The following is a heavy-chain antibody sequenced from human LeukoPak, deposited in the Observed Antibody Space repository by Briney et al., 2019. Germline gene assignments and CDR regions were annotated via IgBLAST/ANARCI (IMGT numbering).Heavy chain of an antibody. V-gene: IGHV4-59*08. CDR2: IYYGGST. Sequence: SGSLSLTCMVSGGSICSYYWCGIRHPPGKGLEWIGYIYYGGSTNYNPSLKSRVTISVDTSKNQFSLKMSSVTAADTAVYYGARHQQWLDPYFDYWGQGTLVTVSS. CDR1: GGSICSYY. CDR3: ARHQQWLDPYFDY. J-gene: IGHJ4*02. D-gene: IGHD6-19*01.